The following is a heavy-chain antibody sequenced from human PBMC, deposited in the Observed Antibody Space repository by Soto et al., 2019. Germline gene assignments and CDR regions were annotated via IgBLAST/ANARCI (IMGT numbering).Heavy chain of an antibody. D-gene: IGHD3-22*01. CDR3: ARLYYDSSGYYRKYYFDY. Sequence: GASVKVSCKASGYTFTGYYMHWVRQAPGQGLEWMGWINPNSGGTNYAQKFQGRVTMTRDTSISTAYMELSRLRSDDTAVYYCARLYYDSSGYYRKYYFDYWCQGTLVTVSS. V-gene: IGHV1-2*02. J-gene: IGHJ4*02. CDR2: INPNSGGT. CDR1: GYTFTGYY.